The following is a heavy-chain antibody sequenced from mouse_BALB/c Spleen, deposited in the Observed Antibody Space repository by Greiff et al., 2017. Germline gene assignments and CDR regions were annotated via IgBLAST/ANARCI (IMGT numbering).Heavy chain of an antibody. V-gene: IGHV3-2*02. CDR1: GYSITSDYA. D-gene: IGHD1-1*01. J-gene: IGHJ1*01. Sequence: EVKLLESGPGLVKPSQSLSLTCTVTGYSITSDYAWNWIRQFPGNKLEWMGYISYSGSNSYNPSLKSRISITRDTSKNQFFLQLNSVTTEDTATYYCARDYGRWYFDVWGAGTTVTVSS. CDR2: ISYSGSN. CDR3: ARDYGRWYFDV.